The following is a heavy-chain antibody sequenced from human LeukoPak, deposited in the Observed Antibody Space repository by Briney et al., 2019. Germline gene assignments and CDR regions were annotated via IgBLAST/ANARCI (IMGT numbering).Heavy chain of an antibody. V-gene: IGHV3-9*03. CDR1: GFTFDDYA. J-gene: IGHJ4*02. CDR2: ISWNSGSI. Sequence: GGSLRLSCAASGFTFDDYAMHWVRQAPGKGLEWVSGISWNSGSIGYADSVKGRFTISRDNAKNSLYLQMNSLRAEDMALYYCAKAVGYSGYDTPFDYWGQGTLVTVSS. CDR3: AKAVGYSGYDTPFDY. D-gene: IGHD5-12*01.